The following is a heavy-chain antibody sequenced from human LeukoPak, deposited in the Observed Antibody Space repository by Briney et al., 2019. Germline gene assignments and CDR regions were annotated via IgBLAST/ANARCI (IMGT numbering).Heavy chain of an antibody. D-gene: IGHD1-26*01. Sequence: SETLSLTCTVSGYSITSGSYHWAWIRQPPGKELEWIGTIYYSGSPYYNPSLKSGATISVDTSKNQLSLKLSSVTAADTAVYYCVRRYSGNYGGGYFDHWGQGTLVTVSS. CDR3: VRRYSGNYGGGYFDH. J-gene: IGHJ4*02. V-gene: IGHV4-39*01. CDR2: IYYSGSP. CDR1: GYSITSGSYH.